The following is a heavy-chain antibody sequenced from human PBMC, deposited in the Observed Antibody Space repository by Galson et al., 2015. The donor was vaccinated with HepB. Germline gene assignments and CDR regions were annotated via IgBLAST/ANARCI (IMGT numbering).Heavy chain of an antibody. V-gene: IGHV3-21*01. CDR2: ISSSSSYI. CDR3: ARAYCGGDCYWYFDL. Sequence: SLRLSCAASGFTFSSYSMNWVRQAPGKGLEWVSSISSSSSYIYYADSVKGRFTISRDNAKNSLYLQMNSLRAEDKAVYYCARAYCGGDCYWYFDLWGRGTLVTVSS. D-gene: IGHD2-21*02. J-gene: IGHJ2*01. CDR1: GFTFSSYS.